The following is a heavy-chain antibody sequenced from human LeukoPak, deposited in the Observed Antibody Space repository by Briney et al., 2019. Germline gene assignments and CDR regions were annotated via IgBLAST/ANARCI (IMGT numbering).Heavy chain of an antibody. CDR3: ARDLRAAAANNWFDP. CDR2: IYTRGST. V-gene: IGHV4-4*07. CDR1: GGSISSYC. J-gene: IGHJ5*02. Sequence: SETLSLTCTVHGGSISSYCWSWIRQPAGKGLGWIGRIYTRGSTNYKPSLKSRVTMSVDTSKNQCSLKLSSVTAADTAVYYCARDLRAAAANNWFDPWGQGTLVTVSS. D-gene: IGHD6-13*01.